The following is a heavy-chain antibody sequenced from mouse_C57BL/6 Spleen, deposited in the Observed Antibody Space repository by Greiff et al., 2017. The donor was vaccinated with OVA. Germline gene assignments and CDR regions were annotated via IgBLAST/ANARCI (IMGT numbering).Heavy chain of an antibody. Sequence: QVQLQQSGAELVRPGTSVKVSCKASGYAFTNYLIEWVKQRPGQGLEWIGVINPGSGGTNYNEKFKGKATLTADKSSSTAYMQLSSLTSEDSAVYFCARGDSNYDFDYWGQGTTLTVSS. CDR2: INPGSGGT. J-gene: IGHJ2*01. CDR1: GYAFTNYL. V-gene: IGHV1-54*01. D-gene: IGHD2-5*01. CDR3: ARGDSNYDFDY.